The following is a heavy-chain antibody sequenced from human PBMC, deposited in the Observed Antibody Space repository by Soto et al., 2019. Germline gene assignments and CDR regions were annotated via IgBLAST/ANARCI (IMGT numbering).Heavy chain of an antibody. Sequence: EVQLVESGGGLVQPGGSLRLSCAASGFTFDDYAMHWVRQAPGKGLEWVSGISWNSDTIGYADSVKGRFTISRDNAKNSLYLQMNSLRAEDTALYFCAPIGTRLDVWGQGITVTVSS. CDR3: APIGTRLDV. V-gene: IGHV3-9*01. CDR1: GFTFDDYA. J-gene: IGHJ6*02. D-gene: IGHD2-2*01. CDR2: ISWNSDTI.